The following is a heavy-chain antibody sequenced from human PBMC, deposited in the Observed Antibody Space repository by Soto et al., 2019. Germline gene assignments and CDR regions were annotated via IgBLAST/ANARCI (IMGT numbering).Heavy chain of an antibody. Sequence: PSQTLSLTCTVSGGSVSSGSYYWSWIRQPPGKGLEWIGYIYYSGSTNYNPSLKSRVTISVDTSKNQFSLKLSSVTAADTAVYYCASEQQIKHHKIFGVVKGWQSTYYYYGMDAWGQGTTVT. CDR3: ASEQQIKHHKIFGVVKGWQSTYYYYGMDA. V-gene: IGHV4-61*01. CDR2: IYYSGST. D-gene: IGHD3-3*01. CDR1: GGSVSSGSYY. J-gene: IGHJ6*02.